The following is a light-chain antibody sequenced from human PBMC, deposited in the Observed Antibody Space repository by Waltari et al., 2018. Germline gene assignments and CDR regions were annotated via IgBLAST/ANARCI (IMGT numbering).Light chain of an antibody. CDR3: QAWDSGSVI. CDR1: KLGAKF. J-gene: IGLJ2*01. V-gene: IGLV3-1*01. Sequence: SYDLTQPPSVSVSSGQTASITCSGAKLGAKFVCWYQQKPGQSPVLVIYQDNKRPSGIPERFSGSNSGNTATLTISETQAMDEADYYCQAWDSGSVIFGGGTKVTVL. CDR2: QDN.